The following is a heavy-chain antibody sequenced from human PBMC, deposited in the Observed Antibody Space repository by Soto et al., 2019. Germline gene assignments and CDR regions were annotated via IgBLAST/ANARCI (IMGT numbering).Heavy chain of an antibody. V-gene: IGHV3-30*18. J-gene: IGHJ4*02. CDR1: GFTFSSYG. CDR3: AKGPWGDQLLNLFDY. D-gene: IGHD2-2*02. Sequence: GGSLRLSCAASGFTFSSYGMHWVRQAPGKGLEWVAVISYDGSNKYYADSVKGRFTISRDNSKNTLYLQMNSLRAEDTAVYYCAKGPWGDQLLNLFDYWGQGTLVTVSS. CDR2: ISYDGSNK.